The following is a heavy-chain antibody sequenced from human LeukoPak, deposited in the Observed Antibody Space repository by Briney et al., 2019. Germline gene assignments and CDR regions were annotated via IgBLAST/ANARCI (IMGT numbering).Heavy chain of an antibody. J-gene: IGHJ4*02. Sequence: GASVKVSCKASGYSFTSHYMHWVRQAPGQGLEWMGWIHPSTGKPTYAQGFTGRFVFSLDTSVSTTYLQISSLKAGDTAVYYCARAFQSLGGLSLPDYWGQGTLVTVSS. D-gene: IGHD3-16*02. CDR2: IHPSTGKP. V-gene: IGHV7-4-1*02. CDR3: ARAFQSLGGLSLPDY. CDR1: GYSFTSHY.